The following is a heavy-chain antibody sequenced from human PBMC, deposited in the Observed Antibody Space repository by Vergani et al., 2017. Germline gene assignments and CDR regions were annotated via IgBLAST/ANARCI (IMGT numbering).Heavy chain of an antibody. J-gene: IGHJ4*02. CDR1: GYTFTGYY. D-gene: IGHD3-22*01. CDR2: INPNSGGT. V-gene: IGHV1-2*02. Sequence: QVQLVQSGAEVKKPGASVKVSCKASGYTFTGYYMHWVRQAPGQGLEWMGWINPNSGGTNYAQKFQGRVTMTRDTSISTAYMELSRLRSDDTAVYYCARVKGMYYYDSSVPYWGQGTLVTVSS. CDR3: ARVKGMYYYDSSVPY.